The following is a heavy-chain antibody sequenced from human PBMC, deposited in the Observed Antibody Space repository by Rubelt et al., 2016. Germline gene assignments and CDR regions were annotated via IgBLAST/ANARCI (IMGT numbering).Heavy chain of an antibody. CDR2: INAGNGNT. J-gene: IGHJ4*02. D-gene: IGHD6-19*01. Sequence: QVQLVQSGAEVQKPGASVKVSCKASGYTFTSYAMHWVRQDPGQRLEWMGRINAGNGNTTYSQKYKGRVTITRDTSASTTYMGLSSLGSEDTAVYYCARDLSGSYLDYWGQGTLVTVSS. CDR3: ARDLSGSYLDY. V-gene: IGHV1-3*01. CDR1: GYTFTSYA.